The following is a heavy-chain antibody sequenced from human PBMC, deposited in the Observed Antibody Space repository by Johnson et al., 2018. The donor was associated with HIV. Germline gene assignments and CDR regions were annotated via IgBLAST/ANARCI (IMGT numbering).Heavy chain of an antibody. J-gene: IGHJ3*01. V-gene: IGHV3-30*14. CDR2: ISYAGNRT. D-gene: IGHD3-22*01. Sequence: QVQLVESGGGLVQPGGSLRLSCAASGFTFSSYAMHWVRQAPGKGLEWVAVISYAGNRTYYPDAVKGRFTISRENAKNSLYLQMNSLRAEDTAVYFCTRGEGGYFDDSSVYYHRPDDAFDFWGQGTMAIVSS. CDR3: TRGEGGYFDDSSVYYHRPDDAFDF. CDR1: GFTFSSYA.